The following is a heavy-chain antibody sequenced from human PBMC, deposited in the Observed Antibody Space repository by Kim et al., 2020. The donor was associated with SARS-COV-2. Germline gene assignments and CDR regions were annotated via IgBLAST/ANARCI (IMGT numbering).Heavy chain of an antibody. Sequence: GGSLRLSCAASGFTFSSYGMHWVRQAPGKGLEWVAVIWYDGSNKYYADSVKGRFTISRDNSKNMLYLQMNSLRAEDTAVYYCARDLSDIVVVVAATLPAFDIWGQGTMVTVSS. CDR2: IWYDGSNK. J-gene: IGHJ3*02. CDR3: ARDLSDIVVVVAATLPAFDI. D-gene: IGHD2-15*01. V-gene: IGHV3-33*08. CDR1: GFTFSSYG.